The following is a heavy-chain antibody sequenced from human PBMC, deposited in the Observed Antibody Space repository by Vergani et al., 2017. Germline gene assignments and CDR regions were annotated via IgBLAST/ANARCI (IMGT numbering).Heavy chain of an antibody. CDR1: GFTFSGSA. D-gene: IGHD6-13*01. V-gene: IGHV3-73*02. CDR3: TRIAAAGYYYHYYMDV. CDR2: IRSKANSYAT. J-gene: IGHJ6*03. Sequence: EVQLVESGGGLVQPGGSLKLSCAASGFTFSGSAMHWVRQASGKGLEWVGRIRSKANSYATAYAASVKGRFTISRDDSKNTAYLQMNSLKTEDTAVYYCTRIAAAGYYYHYYMDVWGKGTTVTVSS.